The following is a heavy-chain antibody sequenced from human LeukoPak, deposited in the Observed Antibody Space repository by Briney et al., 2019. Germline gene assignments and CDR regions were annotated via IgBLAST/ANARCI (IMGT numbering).Heavy chain of an antibody. J-gene: IGHJ3*02. CDR2: ISSSSSYI. CDR3: ARDSFPNWNHGAFDI. D-gene: IGHD1-14*01. V-gene: IGHV3-21*04. Sequence: GGSLRLSCAASGFTFSSYSMNWVRQAPGKGLEWVSSISSSSSYIYYADSVKGRFTISRDNAKNSLYLQMNSLRAEDTAVYYCARDSFPNWNHGAFDIWGQGTMVTVSS. CDR1: GFTFSSYS.